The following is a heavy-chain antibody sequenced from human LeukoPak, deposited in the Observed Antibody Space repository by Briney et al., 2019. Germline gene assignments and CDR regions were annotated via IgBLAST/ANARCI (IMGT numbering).Heavy chain of an antibody. CDR2: ISSSGSTI. Sequence: GGSLRLSCAASGFTFSDYYMSWIRQAPGKGLEWVSYISSSGSTIYYADSVKGRFTISRDNAKNSLYLQMNSLRAEDTAVYYCVSYPIPGQLDPFDYWGQGTLVTVSS. V-gene: IGHV3-11*01. CDR1: GFTFSDYY. J-gene: IGHJ4*02. D-gene: IGHD6-13*01. CDR3: VSYPIPGQLDPFDY.